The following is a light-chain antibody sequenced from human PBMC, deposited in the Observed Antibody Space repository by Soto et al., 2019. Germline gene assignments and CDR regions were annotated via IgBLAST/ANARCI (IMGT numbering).Light chain of an antibody. CDR2: AAS. V-gene: IGKV1-8*01. CDR1: QGISSY. Sequence: AIRMTQSPSSLSASTGDRDTITCRASQGISSYLAWYQQKPGKAPKLLIYAASTLQSGVPSRFSGSGSGTDFTLTISCLQSEDFATYYCQQYYSYPQTFGQGTKLEIK. CDR3: QQYYSYPQT. J-gene: IGKJ2*01.